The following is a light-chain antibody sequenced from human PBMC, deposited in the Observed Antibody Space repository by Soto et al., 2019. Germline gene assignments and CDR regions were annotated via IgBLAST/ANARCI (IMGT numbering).Light chain of an antibody. CDR2: GNN. V-gene: IGLV1-40*01. Sequence: QSVLTQPHYVSGAPGQRDTISCTGSSSNIGANYDLHWYQHRPGTAPKLLIFGNNNRPSGVPDRFSGSKSGTSASLAITGLQAEDEGDYYCQSYDSTLSARDVFGTGTKVTVL. J-gene: IGLJ1*01. CDR1: SSNIGANYD. CDR3: QSYDSTLSARDV.